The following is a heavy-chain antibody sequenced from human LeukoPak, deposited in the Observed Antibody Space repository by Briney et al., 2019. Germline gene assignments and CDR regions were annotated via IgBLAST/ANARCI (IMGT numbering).Heavy chain of an antibody. D-gene: IGHD6-6*01. CDR3: ARRSSSCSGGTCDFYYYDS. J-gene: IGHJ4*02. V-gene: IGHV5-51*01. Sequence: GEPLKISCKGSRYNFVAHWIVWMRQMPGKGLEWVGSIYPGDAEAKYNLSCEGQVTISTDKSITTAYLQWSGLRASDTALYFCARRSSSCSGGTCDFYYYDSWGQGTRVTVSS. CDR1: RYNFVAHW. CDR2: IYPGDAEA.